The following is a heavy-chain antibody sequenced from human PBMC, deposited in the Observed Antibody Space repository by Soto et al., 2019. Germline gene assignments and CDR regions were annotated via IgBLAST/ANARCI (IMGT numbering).Heavy chain of an antibody. CDR3: AGSPALSMFDY. D-gene: IGHD1-26*01. Sequence: QVQLQESGPGLVKPSQTLSLTCSVSGGSVSGGGYYWSWIRQLPGKGLEWIGYIYHTGNAFYNPSLKSRVTILLDTSKSQFSLKLTAVTAADTAMYYCAGSPALSMFDYWGQGTLVTVSS. V-gene: IGHV4-31*03. CDR1: GGSVSGGGYY. J-gene: IGHJ4*02. CDR2: IYHTGNA.